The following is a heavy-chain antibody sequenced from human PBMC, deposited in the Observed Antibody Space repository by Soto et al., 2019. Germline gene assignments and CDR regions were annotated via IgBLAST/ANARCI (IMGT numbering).Heavy chain of an antibody. CDR1: GGSFSGYY. V-gene: IGHV4-34*01. D-gene: IGHD3-16*02. Sequence: SETLSLTCAVYGGSFSGYYWSWIRQPPGKGLEWIGEINHSGSTNYNPSLKSRVTISVDTSKNQFSLKLSSVTAADTAVYYCARGVRLGELSILAIHDYWGQGTLVTVSS. CDR2: INHSGST. CDR3: ARGVRLGELSILAIHDY. J-gene: IGHJ4*02.